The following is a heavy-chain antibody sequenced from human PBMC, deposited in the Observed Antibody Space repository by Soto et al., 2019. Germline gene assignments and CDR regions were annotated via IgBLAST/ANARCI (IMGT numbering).Heavy chain of an antibody. V-gene: IGHV4-4*07. Sequence: SETLSLTCTVSGGSISSYYWSWIRQPAGKGLEWIGRIYTSGSTNYNPSLKSRVTMSVDTSKNQFSLKLTPVTAADTAVYYCAREYHTVRGVTLYYYYHGMDVWGQGTTVTVSS. CDR2: IYTSGST. CDR3: AREYHTVRGVTLYYYYHGMDV. D-gene: IGHD3-10*01. CDR1: GGSISSYY. J-gene: IGHJ6*02.